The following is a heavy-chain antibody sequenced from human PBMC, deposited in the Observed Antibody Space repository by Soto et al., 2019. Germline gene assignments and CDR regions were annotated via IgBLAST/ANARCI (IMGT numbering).Heavy chain of an antibody. J-gene: IGHJ4*02. Sequence: QLQLQESGPGLVKPSETLSLTCTVSGDSIRNRNYYWGWIRQPPGKGLEWIVSRYDDGSTFYNPSLKSRVTISVDTSKKQLSLKVTSVTAADTAVYYCARGIYVGSSGYYLDFWGQGTLVTVSS. V-gene: IGHV4-39*01. CDR2: RYDDGST. D-gene: IGHD3-22*01. CDR1: GDSIRNRNYY. CDR3: ARGIYVGSSGYYLDF.